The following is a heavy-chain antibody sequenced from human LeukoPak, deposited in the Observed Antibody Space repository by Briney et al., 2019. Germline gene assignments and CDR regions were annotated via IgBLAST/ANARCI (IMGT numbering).Heavy chain of an antibody. CDR2: ISGSGGST. CDR1: GFTFSSYA. D-gene: IGHD6-6*01. V-gene: IGHV3-23*01. J-gene: IGHJ4*02. CDR3: AKTRIAARRFDY. Sequence: GGSLRLSCAASGFTFSSYAMSWVRQAPGKGLEWVSAISGSGGSTYYADSVKGRFTISRDNSKNMLYLQMNSLRAEDTAVYYCAKTRIAARRFDYWGQGTLVTVSS.